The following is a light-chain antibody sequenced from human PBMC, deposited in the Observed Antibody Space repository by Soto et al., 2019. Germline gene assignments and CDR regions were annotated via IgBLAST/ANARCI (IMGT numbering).Light chain of an antibody. Sequence: QMTQSPSTLSASVGDSVTITCRASQSIAASFAWYQLKPGEAPKLLIYDVSNLESGVPSRFSGSGSGTEFSRSVRSMHTNDCATYYCQQYDYSRTFGQGTTV. CDR1: QSIAAS. J-gene: IGKJ1*01. V-gene: IGKV1-5*01. CDR3: QQYDYSRT. CDR2: DVS.